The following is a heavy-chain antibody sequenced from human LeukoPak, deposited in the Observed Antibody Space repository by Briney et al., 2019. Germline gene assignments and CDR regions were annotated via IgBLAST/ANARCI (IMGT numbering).Heavy chain of an antibody. CDR3: ARDTSGPDY. Sequence: PGGSLRLSCAASGFTFSNFWMTWVRQAPGKGLEWVANMKQDGSEKNYVDSVKARFTISRDNAKNSLYLQMNSLRAEDTAVYYCARDTSGPDYWGQGILVTVSS. J-gene: IGHJ4*02. D-gene: IGHD2-8*01. V-gene: IGHV3-7*01. CDR2: MKQDGSEK. CDR1: GFTFSNFW.